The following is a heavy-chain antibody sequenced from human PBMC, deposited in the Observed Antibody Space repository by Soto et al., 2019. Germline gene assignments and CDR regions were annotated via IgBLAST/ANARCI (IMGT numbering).Heavy chain of an antibody. D-gene: IGHD3-10*01. V-gene: IGHV3-66*01. CDR1: GFIVSSNY. J-gene: IGHJ3*01. Sequence: EVQLVESGGGLVQTGGSLRLSCAASGFIVSSNYMSWVRQAPGKGLEWVSVIYTSGSTYYADSVKDRFTISRDNSKNNVYLQMNSLRAEDTAVYYCARGDGALDVWGQGTLVTVS. CDR3: ARGDGALDV. CDR2: IYTSGST.